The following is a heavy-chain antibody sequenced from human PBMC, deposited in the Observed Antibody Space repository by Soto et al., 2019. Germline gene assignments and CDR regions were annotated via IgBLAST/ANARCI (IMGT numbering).Heavy chain of an antibody. D-gene: IGHD2-21*02. V-gene: IGHV4-39*01. J-gene: IGHJ5*02. CDR1: GGSISSSSYF. CDR2: IYYSGST. CDR3: ARHPSDFWFDP. Sequence: PSETLSLTCSVSGGSISSSSYFWGWIRQPPGKGLGWIGSIYYSGSTYYNPSLKSRVTVSVDTSKNQFSLKLSSVTAADTAVYYCARHPSDFWFDPWGQGTLVTVS.